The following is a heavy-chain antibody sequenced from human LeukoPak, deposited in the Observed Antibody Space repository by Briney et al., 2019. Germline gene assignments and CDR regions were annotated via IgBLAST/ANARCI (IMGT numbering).Heavy chain of an antibody. CDR3: ARENYYDSSGYPKYNWSDP. V-gene: IGHV4-31*03. CDR2: IYYSGST. Sequence: SETLSLTCTVSGGSISSGGYYWSWIRQHPGKGLEWIGYIYYSGSTYYNPSLKSRVTISVDTSKNQFSLKLSSVTAADTAVYYCARENYYDSSGYPKYNWSDPWGQGTLVTVSS. J-gene: IGHJ5*02. CDR1: GGSISSGGYY. D-gene: IGHD3-22*01.